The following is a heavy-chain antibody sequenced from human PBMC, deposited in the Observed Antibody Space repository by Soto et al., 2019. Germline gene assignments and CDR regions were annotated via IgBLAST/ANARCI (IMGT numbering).Heavy chain of an antibody. CDR2: IYSGGST. Sequence: PGGSLRLSCAASGFTVSSNYMSWVRQAPGKGLEWVSVIYSGGSTYYADSVKGRFTISRDNSKNTLYLQMNSLRAEDTAVYYRARDRYSYGPPTSYGMDVWGQGTTVTVSS. CDR1: GFTVSSNY. V-gene: IGHV3-66*01. D-gene: IGHD5-18*01. CDR3: ARDRYSYGPPTSYGMDV. J-gene: IGHJ6*02.